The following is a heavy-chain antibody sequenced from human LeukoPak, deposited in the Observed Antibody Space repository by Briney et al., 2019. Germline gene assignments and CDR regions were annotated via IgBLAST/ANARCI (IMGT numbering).Heavy chain of an antibody. D-gene: IGHD3-10*01. V-gene: IGHV3-33*06. CDR1: GFTFSSYG. Sequence: GGSLRLSCAASGFTFSSYGMHWVRQAPGKGLEWVAVIWYDGSNKYYADSVKGRFTISRDNSKNTLYLQMNSLRAEDTAVYYCAKVRASGPFGEYYLDYWGQGTLVTVSS. CDR2: IWYDGSNK. CDR3: AKVRASGPFGEYYLDY. J-gene: IGHJ4*02.